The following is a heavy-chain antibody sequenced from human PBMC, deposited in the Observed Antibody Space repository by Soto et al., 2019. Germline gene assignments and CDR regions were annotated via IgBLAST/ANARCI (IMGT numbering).Heavy chain of an antibody. Sequence: QLQLQESGPGLVKPSETLSLTCTVSGGSISSSSYYWGWIRQPPGKGLEWIGSIYYSGSTYYNPSLKSRVTISVDTSKNQFSLKLSSVTAADTAVYYCARHDLPGGLWDNWFDPWGQGTLVTVSS. CDR2: IYYSGST. CDR3: ARHDLPGGLWDNWFDP. CDR1: GGSISSSSYY. J-gene: IGHJ5*02. V-gene: IGHV4-39*01. D-gene: IGHD1-26*01.